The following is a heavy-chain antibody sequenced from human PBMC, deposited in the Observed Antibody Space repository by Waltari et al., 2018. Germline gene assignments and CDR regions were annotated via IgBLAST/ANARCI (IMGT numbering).Heavy chain of an antibody. CDR2: IYTSGST. J-gene: IGHJ4*02. Sequence: QVQLQESGPGLVKPSQTLSLTCTVSGGSISSGSYYWIWIRQPAGKGLEWIGRIYTSGSTNYNPSLKSRVTISVDTSKNQFSLKLSSVTAADTAVYYCARMTRTYDFWSGYNYWGQGTLVTVSS. V-gene: IGHV4-61*02. CDR3: ARMTRTYDFWSGYNY. D-gene: IGHD3-3*01. CDR1: GGSISSGSYY.